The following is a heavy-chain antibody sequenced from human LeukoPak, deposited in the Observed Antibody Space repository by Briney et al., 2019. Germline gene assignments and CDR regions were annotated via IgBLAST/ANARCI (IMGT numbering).Heavy chain of an antibody. Sequence: GGSLRLSCAASGFTFSSYAMHWVRQAPGKGLEYVSAISSNGGSTYYANSVKGRFTISRDNSKNTLYLQMGSLRAEDMAVYYCASSEYCSGGSCYPSWGQGTLVTVSS. D-gene: IGHD2-15*01. J-gene: IGHJ5*02. V-gene: IGHV3-64*01. CDR3: ASSEYCSGGSCYPS. CDR2: ISSNGGST. CDR1: GFTFSSYA.